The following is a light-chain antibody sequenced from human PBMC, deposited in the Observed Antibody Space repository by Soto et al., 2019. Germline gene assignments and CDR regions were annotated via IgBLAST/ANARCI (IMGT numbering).Light chain of an antibody. CDR3: SSYTGSSSPVV. CDR1: SSGVGGYNY. CDR2: DVS. J-gene: IGLJ2*01. V-gene: IGLV2-14*01. Sequence: QSALTQPASASGSPGQSITISCTGTSSGVGGYNYVSWYQQHPGKAPKLMIYDVSHRPSGVSNRFSGSKSGNTASLTISGLQAEDEVDYYCSSYTGSSSPVVFGGGTKLTVL.